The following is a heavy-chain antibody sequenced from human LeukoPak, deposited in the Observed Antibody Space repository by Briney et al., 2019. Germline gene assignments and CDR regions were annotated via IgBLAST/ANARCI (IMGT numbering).Heavy chain of an antibody. D-gene: IGHD3-10*01. CDR2: IYYSGST. CDR3: ARDLGYFGSGSYLGWFDP. Sequence: SETLSLTCTVSGGSISNHYWTWIRRPPGKGLEWIGHIYYSGSTTYNPSLRSRVTISVDTSKNQFSLKLSTVTPADTAAYYCARDLGYFGSGSYLGWFDPWGQGTLVTVSS. CDR1: GGSISNHY. V-gene: IGHV4-59*11. J-gene: IGHJ5*02.